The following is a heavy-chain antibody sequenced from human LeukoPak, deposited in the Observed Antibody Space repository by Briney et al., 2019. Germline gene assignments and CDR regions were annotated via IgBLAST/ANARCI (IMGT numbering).Heavy chain of an antibody. J-gene: IGHJ4*02. CDR3: ARGLGTMARDY. V-gene: IGHV3-21*01. D-gene: IGHD4/OR15-4a*01. Sequence: PGGSLRLSCAASGFTFSSYSMNWVRQAPGKGLEWVSSISSSSSYIYYADSVKGRFNISRDNAKNSLYLQMNSLRAEDTAVYYCARGLGTMARDYWGQGTLVTVPS. CDR2: ISSSSSYI. CDR1: GFTFSSYS.